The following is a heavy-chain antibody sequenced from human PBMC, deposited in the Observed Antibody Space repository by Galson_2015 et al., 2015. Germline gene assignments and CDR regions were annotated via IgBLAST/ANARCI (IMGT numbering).Heavy chain of an antibody. J-gene: IGHJ6*02. Sequence: SLRLSCAASGFTFSSYAMHWVRQAPGKGLEWVAVISYDGSNKYYADSVKGRFTISRDNSKNTLYLQMNSLRAEDTAVYYCARDSWTYMLGYYYYGMDVWGQGTTVTVSS. CDR2: ISYDGSNK. V-gene: IGHV3-30-3*01. CDR3: ARDSWTYMLGYYYYGMDV. CDR1: GFTFSSYA. D-gene: IGHD3-16*01.